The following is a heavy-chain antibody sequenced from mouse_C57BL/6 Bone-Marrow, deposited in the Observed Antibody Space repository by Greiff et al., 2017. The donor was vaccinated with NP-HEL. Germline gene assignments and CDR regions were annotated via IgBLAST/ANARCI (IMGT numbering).Heavy chain of an antibody. CDR3: ARSYYYGSSSLDY. Sequence: EVQLQQSGPELVKPGASVKISCKASGYTFTDYYMNWVKQSHGKSLEWIGDINPNNGGTSYNQKFKGKATLTVDKSSSTAYMELRSLTSEDSAVYYCARSYYYGSSSLDYWGQGTTLTVSS. D-gene: IGHD1-1*01. CDR1: GYTFTDYY. J-gene: IGHJ2*01. V-gene: IGHV1-26*01. CDR2: INPNNGGT.